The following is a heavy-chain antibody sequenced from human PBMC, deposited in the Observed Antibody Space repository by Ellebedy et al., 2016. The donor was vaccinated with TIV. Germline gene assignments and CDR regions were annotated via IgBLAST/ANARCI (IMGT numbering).Heavy chain of an antibody. V-gene: IGHV3-74*01. Sequence: PGGSLRLSCAASGFTFSSYWMHWVRQAPGKGLVWVSRINSDGSSTSYADSVKGRFTISRDNAQNTLYLQMNSLRAEDTAVYYCARGNGGNSGEDYWGQGTLVTVSS. CDR3: ARGNGGNSGEDY. J-gene: IGHJ4*02. D-gene: IGHD4-23*01. CDR2: INSDGSST. CDR1: GFTFSSYW.